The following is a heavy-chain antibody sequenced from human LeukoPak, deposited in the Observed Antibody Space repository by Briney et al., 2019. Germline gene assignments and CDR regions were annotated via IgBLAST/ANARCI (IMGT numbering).Heavy chain of an antibody. CDR3: AREVAGTPWIDN. CDR2: IYHSGST. CDR1: GDSISSTNYY. V-gene: IGHV4-39*02. Sequence: SETLSLTCTVSGDSISSTNYYWGWIRQPPGKGLEWIGSIYHSGSTYYKPSLKSRVTLSVDTSKNQFSLRLSSVTAADTAVYYCAREVAGTPWIDNWGQGTLVTVSS. D-gene: IGHD6-19*01. J-gene: IGHJ4*02.